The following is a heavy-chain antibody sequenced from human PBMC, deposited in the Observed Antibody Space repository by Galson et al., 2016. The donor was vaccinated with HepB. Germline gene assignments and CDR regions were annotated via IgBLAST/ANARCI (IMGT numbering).Heavy chain of an antibody. CDR2: ISYDGNNK. CDR1: GFTFRSYG. J-gene: IGHJ4*02. D-gene: IGHD3-9*01. V-gene: IGHV3-30*18. CDR3: AKSDILAGYSDFDF. Sequence: SLRLSCAASGFTFRSYGMNWVRQAPGKGLEWVATISYDGNNKYSADSVKGRFTISRDNSKNTLYLQMNTLRAEDTAVYFCAKSDILAGYSDFDFWGQGTLVTVSS.